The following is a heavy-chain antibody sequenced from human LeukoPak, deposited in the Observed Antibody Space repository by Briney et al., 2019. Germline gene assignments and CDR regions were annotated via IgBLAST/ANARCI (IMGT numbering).Heavy chain of an antibody. D-gene: IGHD4-17*01. CDR3: ATKTSYGDRYFDY. CDR2: ISPTTGTT. CDR1: GFTFSSYA. Sequence: GGSLRLSCAASGFTFSSYAMSWIRRAPGRGLEWLSAISPTTGTTFYADSVKGRFTISRDNSKNTLYLQMNSLRAEDTAIYYCATKTSYGDRYFDYWGQGTLVTVSS. J-gene: IGHJ4*02. V-gene: IGHV3-23*01.